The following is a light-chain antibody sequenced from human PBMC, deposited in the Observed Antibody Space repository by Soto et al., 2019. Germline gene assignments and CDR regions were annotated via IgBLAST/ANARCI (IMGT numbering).Light chain of an antibody. CDR1: SSDVGGYNY. CDR2: EVS. J-gene: IGLJ2*01. Sequence: QSVLTQPASVSGSPGQSITISCTGTSSDVGGYNYVSWYQQHPGKAPKLMIYEVSNRPSGVSNRFSGSKSGNTASLTISGLQAEHEADYYCSSYTSSSTLGVFGGGTKVTVL. V-gene: IGLV2-14*01. CDR3: SSYTSSSTLGV.